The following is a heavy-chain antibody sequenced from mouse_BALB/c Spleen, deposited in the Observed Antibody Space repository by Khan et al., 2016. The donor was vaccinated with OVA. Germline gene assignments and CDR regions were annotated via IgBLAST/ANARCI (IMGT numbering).Heavy chain of an antibody. CDR1: GYTFTSYV. Sequence: VQLQQPGPELVKPGASVKMSCKASGYTFTSYVMHWVKQKPGQGLEWIGYINPYNDGTKYNETFKGKATLTTDKSSTTAYKKLSSMTSEDSAVYYCARRGDYGYLYAMDYWGQETSVTVSS. D-gene: IGHD1-2*01. V-gene: IGHV1S136*01. CDR2: INPYNDGT. J-gene: IGHJ4*01. CDR3: ARRGDYGYLYAMDY.